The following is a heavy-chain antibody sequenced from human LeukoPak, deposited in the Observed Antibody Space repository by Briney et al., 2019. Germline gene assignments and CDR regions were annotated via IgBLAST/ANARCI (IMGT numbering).Heavy chain of an antibody. CDR3: ATMTT. CDR2: ISINGGST. V-gene: IGHV3-64*01. D-gene: IGHD3-22*01. J-gene: IGHJ5*02. Sequence: GGSLRLSCAASGFTFSSYAMHWVRQAPGKGLEYVSAISINGGSTYYANSVKGRFTIARDNSKNALYLQMGSLGAEDMAVYYCATMTTWGQGTPVTVSS. CDR1: GFTFSSYA.